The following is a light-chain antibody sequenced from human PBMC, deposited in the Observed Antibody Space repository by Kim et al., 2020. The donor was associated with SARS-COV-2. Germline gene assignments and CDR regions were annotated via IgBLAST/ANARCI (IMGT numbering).Light chain of an antibody. Sequence: SSELTQDPAVSVALGQTVRITCQGDSLRSYYASWYQQKPGQAPVLVIYGKNNRPSGIPDRFSGSSSGNTASLIITGAQAEDEADYYCNSRDSSGNRYVVF. CDR2: GKN. J-gene: IGLJ2*01. V-gene: IGLV3-19*01. CDR3: NSRDSSGNRYVV. CDR1: SLRSYY.